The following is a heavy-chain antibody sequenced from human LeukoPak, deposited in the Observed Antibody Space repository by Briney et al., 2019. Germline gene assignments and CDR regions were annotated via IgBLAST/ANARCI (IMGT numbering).Heavy chain of an antibody. Sequence: ASVKVSCKASGGTFSSYAMSWVRQAPGQGLEWMGGIIPIFGTANYAQNFQGRVTITADESTSTAYLELSSLRSEDTAVYYCARDIGPLGELFWGQGTLVTVSS. CDR2: IIPIFGTA. J-gene: IGHJ4*02. CDR3: ARDIGPLGELF. V-gene: IGHV1-69*01. CDR1: GGTFSSYA. D-gene: IGHD3-10*01.